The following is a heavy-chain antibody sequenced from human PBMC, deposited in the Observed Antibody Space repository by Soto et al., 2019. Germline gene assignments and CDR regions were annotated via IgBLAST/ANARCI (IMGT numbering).Heavy chain of an antibody. V-gene: IGHV3-33*01. J-gene: IGHJ3*02. Sequence: VQLVESGGGVVQPGRSLRLSCAASGFTFSSSVVHWVRQAPGKGLEWVAVISSDESNEDYADSVKGRFSISRDNSKNTLYLQMSSLRADDTAVYYCARGLIKLAGGAFDIWGQGTMVTVSS. CDR1: GFTFSSSV. CDR2: ISSDESNE. D-gene: IGHD3-16*01. CDR3: ARGLIKLAGGAFDI.